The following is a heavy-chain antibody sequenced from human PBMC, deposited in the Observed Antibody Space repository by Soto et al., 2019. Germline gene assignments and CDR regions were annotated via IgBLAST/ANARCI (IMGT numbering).Heavy chain of an antibody. V-gene: IGHV5-51*01. CDR3: ASSAIVVVPAAMADAFDI. CDR1: TYK. J-gene: IGHJ3*02. Sequence: TYKNDWVRQMPGKGLEWMGIIYPGDSDTRYSPSFQGQVTISADKSISTAYLQWSSLKASDTAMYYCASSAIVVVPAAMADAFDIWGQGTMVTVSS. CDR2: IYPGDSDT. D-gene: IGHD2-2*01.